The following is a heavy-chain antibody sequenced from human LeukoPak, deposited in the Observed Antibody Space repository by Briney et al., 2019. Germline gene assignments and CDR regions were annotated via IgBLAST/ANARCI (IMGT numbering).Heavy chain of an antibody. D-gene: IGHD2-15*01. CDR3: ARLSGDRAFDY. V-gene: IGHV3-53*01. J-gene: IGHJ4*02. CDR2: IYSGGST. Sequence: TGGSLRLSCAASGFTVSSNHMSWVRQAPGKGLEWVSVIYSGGSTYYADSVKGRFTISRDNSKNTLYLQMNSLRAEDTAVYYCARLSGDRAFDYWGQGTLVTVSS. CDR1: GFTVSSNH.